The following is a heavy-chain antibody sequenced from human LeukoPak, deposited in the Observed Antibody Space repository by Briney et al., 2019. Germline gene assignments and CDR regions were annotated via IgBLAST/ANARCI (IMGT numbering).Heavy chain of an antibody. V-gene: IGHV3-23*01. CDR3: AKKPQPQYQLLSAVDY. CDR2: IGGSGGST. D-gene: IGHD2-2*01. CDR1: GFTFSSYA. J-gene: IGHJ4*02. Sequence: GGSLRLSCAASGFTFSSYAMSWVRQAPGKGLEWVSAIGGSGGSTYYADSVKGRFTIYRDNSKNTLYLQMNSLRAEDTAVYYCAKKPQPQYQLLSAVDYWGQGTLVTVSS.